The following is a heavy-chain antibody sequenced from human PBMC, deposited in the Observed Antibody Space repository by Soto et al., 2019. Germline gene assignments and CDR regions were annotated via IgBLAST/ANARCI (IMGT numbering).Heavy chain of an antibody. CDR2: IIPNFGTA. CDR1: VGTFSSYA. V-gene: IGHV1-69*01. Sequence: QVQLVQSGAEVKKPGSSVKVSCKASVGTFSSYAISWVRQAPGQGLEWRGGIIPNFGTANYAQKLQGRVTITADESTSTAYMELSSLRTEDTAVYYCGRTSSYYDSDTRAGFDYWGQGTLVTGSS. CDR3: GRTSSYYDSDTRAGFDY. J-gene: IGHJ4*02. D-gene: IGHD3-22*01.